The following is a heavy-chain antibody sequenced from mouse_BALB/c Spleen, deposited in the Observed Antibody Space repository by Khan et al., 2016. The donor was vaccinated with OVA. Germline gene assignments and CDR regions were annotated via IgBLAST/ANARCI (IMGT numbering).Heavy chain of an antibody. CDR3: ARVYGGDFDY. Sequence: EVQLQESGPGLVKPSQSLSLTCTVTGYSITSDYAWNWIRQFPGNKLEWMGFISYSGNTNYNPSLKSRISITRDPSKNQFFLQLNSVTTEDTATYSCARVYGGDFDYWGQGTTLTVSS. J-gene: IGHJ2*01. CDR1: GYSITSDYA. D-gene: IGHD1-1*01. V-gene: IGHV3-2*02. CDR2: ISYSGNT.